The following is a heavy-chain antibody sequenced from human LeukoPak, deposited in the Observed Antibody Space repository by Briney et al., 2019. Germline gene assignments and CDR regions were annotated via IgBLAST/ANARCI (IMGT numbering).Heavy chain of an antibody. CDR2: IYTSGST. CDR1: GGSISSYY. Sequence: SETLSLTCTVSGGSISSYYWSWIRQPAGKGLEWIGRIYTSGSTNYNPSLKSRVTMSVDTSKNQSSLKLSSVTAADTAVYYCASGTFYCTNGVCYTWFDPWGQGTLVTVSS. D-gene: IGHD2-8*01. J-gene: IGHJ5*02. V-gene: IGHV4-4*07. CDR3: ASGTFYCTNGVCYTWFDP.